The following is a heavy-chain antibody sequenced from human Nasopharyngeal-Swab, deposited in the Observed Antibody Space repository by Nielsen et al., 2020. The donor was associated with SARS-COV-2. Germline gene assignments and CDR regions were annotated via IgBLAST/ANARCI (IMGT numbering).Heavy chain of an antibody. CDR2: MTPKTGYT. CDR3: AKDGSSSPTY. CDR1: GFTFTTYD. V-gene: IGHV1-8*01. J-gene: IGHJ4*02. Sequence: ASVKVSCKASGFTFTTYDINWVRQASGQGPEWMGWMTPKTGYTGYAQKFQGRVTMTWNTSISTAYMDLSSLTSEDTAVYYCAKDGSSSPTYWGQGTLVTVSS. D-gene: IGHD6-13*01.